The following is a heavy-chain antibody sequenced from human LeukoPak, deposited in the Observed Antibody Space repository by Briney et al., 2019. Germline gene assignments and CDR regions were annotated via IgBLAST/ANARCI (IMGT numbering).Heavy chain of an antibody. J-gene: IGHJ4*02. D-gene: IGHD3-22*01. CDR1: GGSISSSNYY. CDR3: ARALPYYYDSSGYSWIFDY. Sequence: SETPSLTCTVSGGSISSSNYYWGWIRQPPGKGLEWIGNMYYSGSTYHNPSLKSRVIISLDTSKNQFSLKLSSVTAADTAVYYCARALPYYYDSSGYSWIFDYWGQGTLVTVSS. CDR2: MYYSGST. V-gene: IGHV4-39*07.